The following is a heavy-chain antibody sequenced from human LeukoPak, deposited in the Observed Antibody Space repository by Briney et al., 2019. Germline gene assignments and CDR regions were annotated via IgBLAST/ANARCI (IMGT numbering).Heavy chain of an antibody. J-gene: IGHJ6*03. CDR1: GFAFSSCA. Sequence: PAGSLRLSCAASGFAFSSCAMTWVRQAPAKGLEWVSAISGSGGSPDYADSVSGRFTISRDNSKNTVYLQMNSLRAEDTATYYCAKSPPTSRYSYGYISYYYMDVWGRGTTVTVSS. D-gene: IGHD5-18*01. CDR2: ISGSGGSP. CDR3: AKSPPTSRYSYGYISYYYMDV. V-gene: IGHV3-23*01.